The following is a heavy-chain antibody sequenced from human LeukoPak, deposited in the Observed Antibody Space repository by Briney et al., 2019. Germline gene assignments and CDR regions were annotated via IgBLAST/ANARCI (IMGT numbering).Heavy chain of an antibody. CDR3: AKERGRLTMVRGGYDAFDI. V-gene: IGHV1-18*01. Sequence: ASVKVSCKASGYTLTNYGVSWVRQAPGQGLEWMGWISTYNGNTKYAQKFQGRVTMTTDTSTNTAYMEVRRLRFDDTALYYCAKERGRLTMVRGGYDAFDIWGQGTMVTVSS. CDR1: GYTLTNYG. D-gene: IGHD3-10*01. J-gene: IGHJ3*02. CDR2: ISTYNGNT.